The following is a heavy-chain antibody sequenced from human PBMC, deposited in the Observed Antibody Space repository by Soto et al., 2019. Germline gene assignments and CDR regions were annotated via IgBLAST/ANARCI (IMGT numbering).Heavy chain of an antibody. D-gene: IGHD3-22*01. CDR1: GFTFSSYG. Sequence: GGSLRLSCAASGFTFSSYGMHWVRQAPGKGPEWVAVISYDGSNKYYADSVKGRFTISRDNSKNTLYLQMNSLRAEDTAVYYCAKDLQATYYYASSGSDYWGQGTLVTVSS. CDR2: ISYDGSNK. V-gene: IGHV3-30*18. CDR3: AKDLQATYYYASSGSDY. J-gene: IGHJ4*02.